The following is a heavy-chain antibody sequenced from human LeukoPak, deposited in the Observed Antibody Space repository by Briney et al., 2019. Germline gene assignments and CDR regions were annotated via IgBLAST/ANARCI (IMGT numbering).Heavy chain of an antibody. Sequence: SETLSLTCTVSGGSISSGGYYWSWIRQHPGKGLEWIGEINHNGSTNYNPSLKSRVTISVDTSKNQFSLKLSSVTAADTAVYYCARAQGSGYAWSTTEGHEPYYFDYWGQGTLVTVSS. V-gene: IGHV4-39*07. D-gene: IGHD5-12*01. CDR2: INHNGST. CDR3: ARAQGSGYAWSTTEGHEPYYFDY. J-gene: IGHJ4*02. CDR1: GGSISSGGYY.